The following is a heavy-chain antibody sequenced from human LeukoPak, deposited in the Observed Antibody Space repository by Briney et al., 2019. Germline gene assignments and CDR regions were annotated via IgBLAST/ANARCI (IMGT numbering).Heavy chain of an antibody. J-gene: IGHJ5*02. CDR3: ARVGSSSWYVSNWFDP. CDR1: GYTFTSYG. D-gene: IGHD6-13*01. V-gene: IGHV1-18*01. CDR2: ISAYNGNT. Sequence: GASVKVCCTASGYTFTSYGISWVRQAPGQGLEWMGWISAYNGNTNYAQKLQGRVTMTTDTSTSTAYMELRSLRSDDTAVYYCARVGSSSWYVSNWFDPWGQGTLVTVSS.